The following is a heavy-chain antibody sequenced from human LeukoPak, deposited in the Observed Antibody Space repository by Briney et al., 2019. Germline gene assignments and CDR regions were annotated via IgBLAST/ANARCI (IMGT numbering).Heavy chain of an antibody. D-gene: IGHD3-3*01. CDR3: ARTGLSKFYDFWRGGPDAFDI. J-gene: IGHJ3*02. V-gene: IGHV5-51*01. Sequence: GESLKISCKGSGYSFTSYWIGWVRQMPGKGLEWMGIIYPGDSDTRYSPSFQGQVTISADKSISTAYLQWSSLKASDTAMYYCARTGLSKFYDFWRGGPDAFDIWGQGTMVTVSS. CDR1: GYSFTSYW. CDR2: IYPGDSDT.